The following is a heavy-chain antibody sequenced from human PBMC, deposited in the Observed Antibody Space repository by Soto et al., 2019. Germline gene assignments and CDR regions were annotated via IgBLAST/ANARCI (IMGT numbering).Heavy chain of an antibody. D-gene: IGHD5-18*01. V-gene: IGHV4-31*03. J-gene: IGHJ4*02. CDR2: IYYSGST. CDR1: GGSISSGGYY. CDR3: ARVPADTAMVVIPH. Sequence: QVQLQESGPGLVKPSQTLSLTCTVSGGSISSGGYYWSWIRQHPGKGLEWIGYIYYSGSTCYNPSLKSRVTISVDTSKNQFSLKLSSVTAADTAVYYCARVPADTAMVVIPHWGQGTLVTVSS.